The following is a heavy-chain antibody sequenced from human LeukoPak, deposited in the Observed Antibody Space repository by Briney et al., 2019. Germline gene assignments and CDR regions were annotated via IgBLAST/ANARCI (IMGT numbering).Heavy chain of an antibody. CDR3: ARGPSAYCSGGSCYSGSAWFDP. J-gene: IGHJ5*02. V-gene: IGHV1-46*01. D-gene: IGHD2-15*01. CDR1: GYTFTSYY. Sequence: ASVKVSCKASGYTFTSYYMHWVRQAPGQGLEWMGIIDPSGGSTRYPQKFQGRVTMTGDTSTSTVYMELSSLRFEDTAVYYCARGPSAYCSGGSCYSGSAWFDPWGQGTLVTVSS. CDR2: IDPSGGST.